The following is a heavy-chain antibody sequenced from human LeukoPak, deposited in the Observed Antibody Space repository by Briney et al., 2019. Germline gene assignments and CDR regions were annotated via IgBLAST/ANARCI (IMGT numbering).Heavy chain of an antibody. CDR3: ARDRKPRHIVVVPAAMSGGATDAFDI. J-gene: IGHJ3*02. V-gene: IGHV1-46*01. CDR2: INPSGGST. Sequence: ASVKVSCKASGYTFTSYFVHWVRQAPGQGLEWMGIINPSGGSTSYAQKFQGRVTMTRDTSTSTVYMELSRLRSEDTAVYYCARDRKPRHIVVVPAAMSGGATDAFDIWGQGTMVTVSS. D-gene: IGHD2-2*01. CDR1: GYTFTSYF.